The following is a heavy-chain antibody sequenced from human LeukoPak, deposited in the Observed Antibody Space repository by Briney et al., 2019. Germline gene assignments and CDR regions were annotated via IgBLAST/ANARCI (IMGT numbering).Heavy chain of an antibody. J-gene: IGHJ5*02. D-gene: IGHD4-17*01. Sequence: GESLEISCKGSGYSFTSYWIGWVRQMPGTGLEWMGIIYPGDSDTRYSPSFQGQVTISADKSISTAYLQWSSLKASDTAMYYCARLTGDYLRLFWFDPWGQGTLVTVSS. CDR1: GYSFTSYW. V-gene: IGHV5-51*01. CDR3: ARLTGDYLRLFWFDP. CDR2: IYPGDSDT.